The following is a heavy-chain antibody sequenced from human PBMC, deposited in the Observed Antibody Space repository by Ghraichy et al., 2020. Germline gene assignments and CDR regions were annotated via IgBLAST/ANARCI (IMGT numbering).Heavy chain of an antibody. V-gene: IGHV4-31*03. CDR1: GGSISSGGYY. Sequence: SETLSLTCTVSGGSISSGGYYWSWIRQHPGKGLEWIGYIYYSGSTYYNPSLKSRVTISVDTSKNQFSLKLSSVTAADTAVYYCARGDPWGIVVVPAAMGRPYYFDYWGQGTLVTVSS. J-gene: IGHJ4*02. CDR2: IYYSGST. CDR3: ARGDPWGIVVVPAAMGRPYYFDY. D-gene: IGHD2-2*01.